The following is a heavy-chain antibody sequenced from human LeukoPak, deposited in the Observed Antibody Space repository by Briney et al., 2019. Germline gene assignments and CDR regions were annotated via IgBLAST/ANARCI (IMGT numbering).Heavy chain of an antibody. CDR1: GFTFSSYG. CDR3: ARALDSLPAGY. J-gene: IGHJ4*02. Sequence: PGRSLRLSCAASGFTFSSYGMHWVRQAPGKGLEWVAVIWYDGSNKYYADSVKGRFTISRDNSKNTLYLQMNSLRAEDTAVYYCARALDSLPAGYWGQGTLVTVSS. V-gene: IGHV3-33*01. D-gene: IGHD6-25*01. CDR2: IWYDGSNK.